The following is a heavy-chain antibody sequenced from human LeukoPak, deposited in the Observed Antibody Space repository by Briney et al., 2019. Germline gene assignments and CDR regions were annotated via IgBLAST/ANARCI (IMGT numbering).Heavy chain of an antibody. J-gene: IGHJ4*02. Sequence: ASVTLSCKASGYTFTIYGISWVRQAPGQGLERMGWISAYNGNTNYAQKLQGRVTMTTDTSTSTAYMELRSLRSDDTAVYYCPRTTAAGPPPNDYWGQGTLVTVSS. CDR2: ISAYNGNT. CDR1: GYTFTIYG. D-gene: IGHD6-13*01. V-gene: IGHV1-18*01. CDR3: PRTTAAGPPPNDY.